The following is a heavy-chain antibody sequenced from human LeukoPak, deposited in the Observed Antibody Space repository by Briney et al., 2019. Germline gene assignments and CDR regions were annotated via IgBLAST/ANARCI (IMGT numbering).Heavy chain of an antibody. J-gene: IGHJ4*02. V-gene: IGHV3-21*01. Sequence: GGSLRLSCAASGFAFSTYTMNWVRQPPGKGLEWVSSITSSGSNMYYVDSVKGRFTISRDNTKNSLFLQMNSLRAEDTAVYYCARGGGCHRTNCYWADYWGQGTLVTVSS. CDR2: ITSSGSNM. CDR1: GFAFSTYT. CDR3: ARGGGCHRTNCYWADY. D-gene: IGHD2-2*01.